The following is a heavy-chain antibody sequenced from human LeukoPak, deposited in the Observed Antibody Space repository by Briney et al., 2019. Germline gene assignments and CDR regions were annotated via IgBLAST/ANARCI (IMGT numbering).Heavy chain of an antibody. V-gene: IGHV4-31*03. D-gene: IGHD1-1*01. J-gene: IGHJ4*02. Sequence: SETLSLTCTVSGGSISSGGYYWSWIRQHPGKGLEWIGSVYYSGSTNYNPSLQGRVTISLDTSRNQFSLKLSSVTAADTAVYYCASGDNDPLFDYWGQGTLVTVSS. CDR2: VYYSGST. CDR3: ASGDNDPLFDY. CDR1: GGSISSGGYY.